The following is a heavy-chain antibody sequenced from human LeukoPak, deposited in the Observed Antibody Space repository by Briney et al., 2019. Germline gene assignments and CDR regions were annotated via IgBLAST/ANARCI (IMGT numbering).Heavy chain of an antibody. CDR3: ARGPTISETGYFDY. D-gene: IGHD1-1*01. Sequence: PSETLSLTCAVYGVSFSAYCWSWIRQSPGKGLEWIAEINHRGDTNYNPSVKSRVSISVDTSKNQFSLKVTSLTAADTAVYYCARGPTISETGYFDYWGQGTLVTVSS. CDR2: INHRGDT. J-gene: IGHJ4*03. V-gene: IGHV4-34*01. CDR1: GVSFSAYC.